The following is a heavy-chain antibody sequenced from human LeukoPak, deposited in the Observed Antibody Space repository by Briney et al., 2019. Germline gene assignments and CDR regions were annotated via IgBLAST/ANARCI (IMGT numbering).Heavy chain of an antibody. V-gene: IGHV3-48*03. J-gene: IGHJ4*02. CDR2: INSATTI. D-gene: IGHD3-10*01. CDR1: GFTFSSSE. Sequence: PGGSLRLSCGASGFTFSSSEMDWVRQAPGKGLEWVASINSATTIYYADSVKGRFTISRDNTKNSVYLQMSSLRAEGTAVYYCARGYYYGSGSYFLVFDYWGQGILVTVSS. CDR3: ARGYYYGSGSYFLVFDY.